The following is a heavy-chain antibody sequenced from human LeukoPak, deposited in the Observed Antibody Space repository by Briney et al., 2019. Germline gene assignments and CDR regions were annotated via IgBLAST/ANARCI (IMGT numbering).Heavy chain of an antibody. V-gene: IGHV4-39*01. D-gene: IGHD6-19*01. CDR3: ARRSSGWYGHDAFDI. CDR2: IYYSGST. J-gene: IGHJ3*02. Sequence: SETLSLTCTVSGGSISSSSYYWGWIRQPPGKGLEWIGSIYYSGSTYYNPSLKSRVTISVDTSKNQFSLKLSSVTAADTAVYYCARRSSGWYGHDAFDIWGQGTMVTVSS. CDR1: GGSISSSSYY.